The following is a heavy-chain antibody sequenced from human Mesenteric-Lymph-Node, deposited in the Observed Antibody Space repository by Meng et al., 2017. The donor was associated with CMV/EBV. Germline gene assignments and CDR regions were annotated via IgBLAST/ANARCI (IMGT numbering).Heavy chain of an antibody. V-gene: IGHV3-9*01. CDR3: AREYGDY. CDR2: ISWNSGSI. Sequence: SLKISCAASGFTFDDYAMHWVRQAPGKGLEWVSGISWNSGSIGYADSVKGRFTISRDNAKNSLYLQMNSLRAEDTAVYYCAREYGDYWGQGTLVTVSS. J-gene: IGHJ4*02. D-gene: IGHD4-17*01. CDR1: GFTFDDYA.